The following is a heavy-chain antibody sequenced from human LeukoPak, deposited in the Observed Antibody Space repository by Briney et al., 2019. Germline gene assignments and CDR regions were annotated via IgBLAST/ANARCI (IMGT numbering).Heavy chain of an antibody. Sequence: AGGSLRISCAASGFTFSSYWMHGVRQAPGKGLVWVSRINSDGSSTSYADSVKVRFTISRDNAKNTLYLQMNSLRAEDTAVYYCARDRLYCGGDCLDPWGQGTLVTVSS. CDR2: INSDGSST. J-gene: IGHJ5*02. CDR1: GFTFSSYW. V-gene: IGHV3-74*01. D-gene: IGHD2-21*02. CDR3: ARDRLYCGGDCLDP.